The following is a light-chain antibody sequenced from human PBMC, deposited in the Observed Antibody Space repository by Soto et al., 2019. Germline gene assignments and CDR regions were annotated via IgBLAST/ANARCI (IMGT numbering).Light chain of an antibody. CDR1: QGVSSD. CDR2: AAS. V-gene: IGKV1-9*01. Sequence: IQWTQSPSYISASVGDRVTITCRASQGVSSDLAWYQPKPGKAPKRRIYAASTLQSGVPSRLGVSGSGTEFTLTISSLQPEDSASYYCQQLNSYPTFGQGTRLEIK. CDR3: QQLNSYPT. J-gene: IGKJ5*01.